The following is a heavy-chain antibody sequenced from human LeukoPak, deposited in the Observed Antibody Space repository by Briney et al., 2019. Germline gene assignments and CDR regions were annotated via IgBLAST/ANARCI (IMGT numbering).Heavy chain of an antibody. J-gene: IGHJ4*02. Sequence: SETLSLTCTVSGGSISSGGYYWSWIRQHPGKGLEWIGYIYYSGSTYYNPSLKSRVTISVDTSKNQFSLKLSSVTAADTAVYYCARAVVRGVTPFDYWGQGTLVTVSS. CDR3: ARAVVRGVTPFDY. D-gene: IGHD3-10*02. CDR2: IYYSGST. CDR1: GGSISSGGYY. V-gene: IGHV4-31*03.